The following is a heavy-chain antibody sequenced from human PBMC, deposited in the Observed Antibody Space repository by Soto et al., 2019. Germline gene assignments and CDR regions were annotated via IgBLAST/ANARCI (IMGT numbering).Heavy chain of an antibody. V-gene: IGHV4-34*01. CDR2: INHSGST. J-gene: IGHJ6*03. Sequence: SETLSLTCAVYGGSFSGYYWSWIRQPPGKGLEWIGEINHSGSTNYNPSLKSRATISVDTSKNQFSLKLSPVTAADTAVYYCARGDYYYYYMDVWGKGTTVTVSS. CDR3: ARGDYYYYYMDV. CDR1: GGSFSGYY.